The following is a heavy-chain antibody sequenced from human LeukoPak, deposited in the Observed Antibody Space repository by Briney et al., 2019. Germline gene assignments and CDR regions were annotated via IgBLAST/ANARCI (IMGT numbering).Heavy chain of an antibody. CDR2: IRSKRYGGTT. CDR1: GFTFGDYT. CDR3: SRGGSYSPFDY. V-gene: IGHV3-49*03. Sequence: GGSLRLSCTASGFTFGDYTINWFRQTPGKGLEWVGFIRSKRYGGTTEYAASVKGRFIISRGDSKSIAYLRMNSLKTEDTAVYYCSRGGSYSPFDYWGQGTLVTVSS. D-gene: IGHD1-26*01. J-gene: IGHJ4*02.